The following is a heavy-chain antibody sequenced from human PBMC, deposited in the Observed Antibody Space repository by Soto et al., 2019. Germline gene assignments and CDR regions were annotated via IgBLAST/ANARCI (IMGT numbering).Heavy chain of an antibody. CDR2: INHSGST. V-gene: IGHV4-34*01. D-gene: IGHD2-2*01. Sequence: SETLSLTCAVYGGSFSGYYWSWIRQPPGKGLEWIGEINHSGSTNYNPSLKSRVTISVDTSKNQFSLKLSSVTAADTAVYYCARGSPRGHCSSTSCYVKNGAFDIWGQGTMVTVSS. CDR1: GGSFSGYY. CDR3: ARGSPRGHCSSTSCYVKNGAFDI. J-gene: IGHJ3*02.